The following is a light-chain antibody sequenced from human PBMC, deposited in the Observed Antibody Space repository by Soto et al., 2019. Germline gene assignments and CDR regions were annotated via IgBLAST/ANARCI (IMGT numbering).Light chain of an antibody. Sequence: EIVLTRSPATLSLSPGERATLSCRASQSVSTLLAWYQQKPGQAPRLLIYDASNRATGIPARFSGSGSGTDFTLTISSLEPEDFAVYYCQQRSNWPGTFGQGTKVEIK. CDR2: DAS. V-gene: IGKV3-11*01. CDR1: QSVSTL. J-gene: IGKJ1*01. CDR3: QQRSNWPGT.